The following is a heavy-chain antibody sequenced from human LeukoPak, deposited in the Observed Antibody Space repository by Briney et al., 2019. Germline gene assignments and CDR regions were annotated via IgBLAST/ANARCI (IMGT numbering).Heavy chain of an antibody. V-gene: IGHV3-23*01. CDR2: INAFGART. J-gene: IGHJ4*02. Sequence: GGSLRLSCAASGFNFSSYAMSWVRQAPGKGLEWVSSINAFGARTYYADSMKGRFTISRDNSKNTLYLQMNSLRAEDTALYYCAKVALGYCSGSSCYYFDYGGQGTLVTVSS. CDR3: AKVALGYCSGSSCYYFDY. D-gene: IGHD2-15*01. CDR1: GFNFSSYA.